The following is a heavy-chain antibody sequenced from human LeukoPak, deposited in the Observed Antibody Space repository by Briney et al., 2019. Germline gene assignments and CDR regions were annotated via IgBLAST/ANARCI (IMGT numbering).Heavy chain of an antibody. V-gene: IGHV3-30-3*01. Sequence: GRSLRLSCAASGFTFSSYAMHWVRQAPGKWLEWVAVISYDGSKKYYADSVKGRFTISRDNSKNTLYLQMNSLRAEDTAVYYCARDITSTYFDYWGQGTLVTVSS. CDR2: ISYDGSKK. CDR3: ARDITSTYFDY. CDR1: GFTFSSYA. J-gene: IGHJ4*02.